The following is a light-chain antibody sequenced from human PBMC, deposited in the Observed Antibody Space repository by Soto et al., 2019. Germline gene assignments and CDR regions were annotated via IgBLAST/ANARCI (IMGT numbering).Light chain of an antibody. V-gene: IGLV2-14*01. CDR1: SSDVGGYNY. Sequence: QSALTQPASVSGSPGQPITVSCTGTSSDVGGYNYVSWYQQHPGKAPKLLIYEVNNRPSGVSNRFSGSKSGNTASLTISGLQAEDEADYYCSSYTSSSTRVFGTGTKVTVL. J-gene: IGLJ1*01. CDR2: EVN. CDR3: SSYTSSSTRV.